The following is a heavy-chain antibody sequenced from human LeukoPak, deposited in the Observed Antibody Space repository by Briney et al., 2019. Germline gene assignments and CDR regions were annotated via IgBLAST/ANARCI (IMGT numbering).Heavy chain of an antibody. D-gene: IGHD1-26*01. Sequence: GGSLRLSCAASGFTFDDYAMHWVRQAPGKGLEWVSLISWDGGSTYYADSVKGRFTISRDNSKNSLFLQMNSLRAEDTALYYCARDGVGGGSYYSAYWGQGTLVTVSS. V-gene: IGHV3-43D*03. CDR1: GFTFDDYA. J-gene: IGHJ4*02. CDR3: ARDGVGGGSYYSAY. CDR2: ISWDGGST.